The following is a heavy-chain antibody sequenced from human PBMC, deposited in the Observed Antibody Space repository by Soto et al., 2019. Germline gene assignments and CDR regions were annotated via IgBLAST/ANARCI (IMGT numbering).Heavy chain of an antibody. D-gene: IGHD3-3*01. CDR3: ARHTPEISISDH. J-gene: IGHJ4*02. CDR1: GGSISSSSYY. CDR2: IYYSGRT. Sequence: QLQLQESGPGLVKPSETLSLTCTVSGGSISSSSYYWGWIRQPPGKGLEWIGSIYYSGRTYYNPSLKSRVTISVDTSKNQFSLKMSSVTAADTAVYYCARHTPEISISDHWGQGTLVTVSS. V-gene: IGHV4-39*01.